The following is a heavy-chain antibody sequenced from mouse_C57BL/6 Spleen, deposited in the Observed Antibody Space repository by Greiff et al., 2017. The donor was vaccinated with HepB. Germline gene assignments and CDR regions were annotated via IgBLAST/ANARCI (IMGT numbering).Heavy chain of an antibody. Sequence: VQLQQSGPELVKPGASVKISCKASGYTFTDYYMNWVKQSHGKSLEWIGDINPNNGGTSYNQKFKGKATLTVDKSSSTAYMELRSLTSEDSAVYYCARGKDYYGWYFDVWGTGTTVTVSS. CDR3: ARGKDYYGWYFDV. J-gene: IGHJ1*03. V-gene: IGHV1-26*01. CDR1: GYTFTDYY. D-gene: IGHD1-1*01. CDR2: INPNNGGT.